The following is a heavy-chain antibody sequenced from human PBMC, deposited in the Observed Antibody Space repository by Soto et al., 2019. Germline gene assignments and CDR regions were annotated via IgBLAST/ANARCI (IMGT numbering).Heavy chain of an antibody. Sequence: ASVKVSCKASGYTFTSYATHWVRLAPGQRLEWMGWINAGNGNTKYSPSFQGQVTISADKSTSTAYLQWSSLKASDTAMYYCARRGGYRYGFGYWGQGTLVTVSS. V-gene: IGHV1-3*01. D-gene: IGHD5-18*01. J-gene: IGHJ4*02. CDR2: INAGNGNT. CDR3: ARRGGYRYGFGY. CDR1: GYTFTSYA.